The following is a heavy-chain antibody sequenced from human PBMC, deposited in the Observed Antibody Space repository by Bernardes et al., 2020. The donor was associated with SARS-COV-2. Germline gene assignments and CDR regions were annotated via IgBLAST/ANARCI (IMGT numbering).Heavy chain of an antibody. J-gene: IGHJ3*02. V-gene: IGHV4-30-2*01. D-gene: IGHD2-2*01. Sequence: SETLSLTCAVSGGSVSSVGYSWSWLRQPPGMGLEWIGYIYYGGSPYPTPSLKSRVTILIDRSKNQFSLKLRSVTAADTAVYYCARRRYCSSTSCPGAFDIWGQGTMVTVSS. CDR1: GGSVSSVGYS. CDR2: IYYGGSP. CDR3: ARRRYCSSTSCPGAFDI.